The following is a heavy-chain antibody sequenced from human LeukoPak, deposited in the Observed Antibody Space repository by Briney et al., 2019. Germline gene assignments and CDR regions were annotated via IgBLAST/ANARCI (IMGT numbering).Heavy chain of an antibody. D-gene: IGHD3-16*01. CDR2: VYYTGAS. V-gene: IGHV4-39*07. J-gene: IGHJ4*02. CDR1: GGSNSSGSYY. CDR3: ARVRRGGVLDY. Sequence: SETLSLTCTVSGGSNSSGSYYWDWIRQPPGKGLEWIGSVYYTGASYYNPSLKSRVTISIDTSKNQFSLKLSSVTAADTAVYYCARVRRGGVLDYWGQGTLVTVSS.